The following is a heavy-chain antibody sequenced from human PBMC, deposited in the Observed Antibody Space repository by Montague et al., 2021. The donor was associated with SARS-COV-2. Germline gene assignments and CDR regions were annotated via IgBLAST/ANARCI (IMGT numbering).Heavy chain of an antibody. V-gene: IGHV3-23*01. CDR3: AKVVSGLGSPSLTGYGMDV. D-gene: IGHD3-10*01. CDR1: GFTFSSRA. Sequence: SLRLSCAASGFTFSSRAMNWVRRAPGKGLEWVSGITGSGDRMFYADSVXGRLTISRDNSKNTLFLQMDSLRAEDTAVYYCAKVVSGLGSPSLTGYGMDVWGQGTTVTVSS. J-gene: IGHJ6*02. CDR2: ITGSGDRM.